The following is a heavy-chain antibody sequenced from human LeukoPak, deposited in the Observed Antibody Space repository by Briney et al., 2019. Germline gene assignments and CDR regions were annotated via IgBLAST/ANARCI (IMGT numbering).Heavy chain of an antibody. CDR1: GGSFSGYY. V-gene: IGHV4-34*01. J-gene: IGHJ5*02. CDR3: ARGERYCSGGSCYPMATIALWFDP. Sequence: PSETLSLTCAVYGGSFSGYYWSWIRQPPGKGLEWIGEINHSGSTNYNPSLKSRVTISVDTSKSQFSLKLSSVTAADTAVYYCARGERYCSGGSCYPMATIALWFDPWGQGTLVTVSS. CDR2: INHSGST. D-gene: IGHD2-15*01.